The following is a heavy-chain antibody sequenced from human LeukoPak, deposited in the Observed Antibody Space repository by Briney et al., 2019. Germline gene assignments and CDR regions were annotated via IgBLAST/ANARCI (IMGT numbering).Heavy chain of an antibody. V-gene: IGHV1-18*01. D-gene: IGHD2-2*01. CDR3: ARDLRRYCSSTSCSSPYFDY. Sequence: ASVKVSCKASGYTFTSYGISWVRQAPGQGLEWMGWISAYNGNTNYAQKLQGRVTMTTGTSTSTAYMELRSLRSDDTAVYYCARDLRRYCSSTSCSSPYFDYWGQGTLVTVSS. J-gene: IGHJ4*02. CDR1: GYTFTSYG. CDR2: ISAYNGNT.